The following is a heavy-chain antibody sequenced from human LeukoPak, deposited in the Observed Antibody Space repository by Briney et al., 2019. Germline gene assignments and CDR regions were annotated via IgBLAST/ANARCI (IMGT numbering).Heavy chain of an antibody. J-gene: IGHJ4*02. V-gene: IGHV3-23*01. CDR2: ISGDAGST. D-gene: IGHD5-24*01. CDR3: AKDKGGADGSFDY. Sequence: GGSLRLSCAASGFIYNNYAMNWVRQAPGKGLEWVSFISGDAGSTYYADSVKGRFTISRDNSKNTLFVQMNSLRADYTAVYYCAKDKGGADGSFDYWGQGTLVTVSS. CDR1: GFIYNNYA.